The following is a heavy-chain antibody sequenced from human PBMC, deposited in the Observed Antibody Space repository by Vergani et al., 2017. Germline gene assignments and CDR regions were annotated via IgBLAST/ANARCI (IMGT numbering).Heavy chain of an antibody. J-gene: IGHJ4*02. D-gene: IGHD2-2*01. CDR1: GFTFSSYA. CDR2: ISYDGSNK. Sequence: QVQLVESGGVVVQPGRSLRLSCAASGFTFSSYAMHWVRQAPGKGLEWVAVISYDGSNKYYADSVKGRFTISRDNSKNTLYLQMNSLRAEDTAVYYCARAPPGVVVPAATLDYWGQGTLVTVSS. CDR3: ARAPPGVVVPAATLDY. V-gene: IGHV3-30-3*01.